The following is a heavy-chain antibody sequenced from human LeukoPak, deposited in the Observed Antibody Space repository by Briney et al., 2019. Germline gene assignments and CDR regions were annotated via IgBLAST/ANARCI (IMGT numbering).Heavy chain of an antibody. J-gene: IGHJ6*04. Sequence: PSGTLSLTCAVSGGSISSSNWWSWVRQPPGKGLEWIGEIYHSGSTNYNPSLKSRVTISVDKSKNQFSLKLSSVTAADTAVYYCARVSDPTGNSTSWPNGMDVWGKGTTVTVSS. V-gene: IGHV4-4*02. CDR2: IYHSGST. CDR1: GGSISSSNW. D-gene: IGHD2-2*01. CDR3: ARVSDPTGNSTSWPNGMDV.